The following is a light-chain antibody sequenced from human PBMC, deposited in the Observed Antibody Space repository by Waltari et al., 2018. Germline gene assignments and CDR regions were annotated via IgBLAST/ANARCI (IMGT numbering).Light chain of an antibody. V-gene: IGKV1-39*01. CDR2: AAS. CDR3: QQSYDTPRT. J-gene: IGKJ1*01. CDR1: QYISTY. Sequence: DFQMTQSPSSLSASVGDRVTITCRASQYISTYLNWCQQKPGKGPKLLIYAASTLQSGVPSRFSGSGSGTDFTFTISSLQLEDFATYYCQQSYDTPRTFGQGTKVEVK.